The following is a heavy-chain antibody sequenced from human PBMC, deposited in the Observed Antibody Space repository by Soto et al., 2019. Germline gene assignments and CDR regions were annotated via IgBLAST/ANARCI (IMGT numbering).Heavy chain of an antibody. J-gene: IGHJ4*02. V-gene: IGHV3-73*01. CDR1: GFTFSGSA. CDR3: TSRNCSGGSCYSD. Sequence: EVELVESGGGLVQPGGSLKLSCAASGFTFSGSAMHWVRQASGKGLEWVGRIRSKANSYATAYAASVKGRFTISRDDSKKTAYLQMTSLKTEDTAVYYCTSRNCSGGSCYSDWGQGTLVTVSS. CDR2: IRSKANSYAT. D-gene: IGHD2-15*01.